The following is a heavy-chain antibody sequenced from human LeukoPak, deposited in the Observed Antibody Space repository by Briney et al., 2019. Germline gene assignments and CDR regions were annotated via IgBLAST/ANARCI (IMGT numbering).Heavy chain of an antibody. D-gene: IGHD1-26*01. V-gene: IGHV4-39*02. CDR2: IYYSGST. J-gene: IGHJ4*02. CDR1: GGSISSSSYY. CDR3: ARERRGYSGGLLFDY. Sequence: SETLSLTCTVSGGSISSSSYYWGWIRQPPGKGLEWIGSIYYSGSTYYNPSLKSRVTISVDTSKNQFSLKLSSVTAADTAVYYCARERRGYSGGLLFDYWGQGTLVTVSS.